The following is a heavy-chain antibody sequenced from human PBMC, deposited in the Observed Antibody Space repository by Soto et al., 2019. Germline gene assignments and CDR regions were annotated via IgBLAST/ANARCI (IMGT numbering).Heavy chain of an antibody. CDR1: GFTFSSYW. D-gene: IGHD3-22*01. V-gene: IGHV3-23*01. CDR2: ISGSGGST. CDR3: AKVAGDSSGYYKSAYYYGMDV. Sequence: PGGSLRLSCIASGFTFSSYWMHWVRQAPGKGLVWVSAISGSGGSTYYADSVKGRFTISRDNSKNTLYLQMNSLRAEDTAVYYCAKVAGDSSGYYKSAYYYGMDVWGQGTTVTVSS. J-gene: IGHJ6*02.